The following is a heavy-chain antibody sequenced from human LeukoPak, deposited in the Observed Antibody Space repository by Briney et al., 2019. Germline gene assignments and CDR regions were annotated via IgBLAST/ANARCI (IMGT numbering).Heavy chain of an antibody. D-gene: IGHD2-21*01. CDR3: ARLIPPGWFDP. V-gene: IGHV4-38-2*02. Sequence: SETLSLTCTVSGYSISSAYYWGWIRQPPGKGLEWIGNIFHSGSTYYNASLKSRVAISLNTSKNQFSLKLSSVTAADTAAYYCARLIPPGWFDPWGQGTLVTVSS. J-gene: IGHJ5*02. CDR1: GYSISSAYY. CDR2: IFHSGST.